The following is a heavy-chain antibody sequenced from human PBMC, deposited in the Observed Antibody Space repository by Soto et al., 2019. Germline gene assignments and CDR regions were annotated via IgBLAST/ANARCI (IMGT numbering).Heavy chain of an antibody. J-gene: IGHJ4*02. CDR2: IIPIFGTA. CDR1: GGTFSSYA. Sequence: AGKVSCTSSGGTFSSYAISWVRQAPGQGLEWMGGIIPIFGTANYAQKFQGRVTITADESTSTAYMELSSLRSEDTAGYYCARMRFGDLLYPLANWGKGTRVTVSS. D-gene: IGHD3-10*01. CDR3: ARMRFGDLLYPLAN. V-gene: IGHV1-69*13.